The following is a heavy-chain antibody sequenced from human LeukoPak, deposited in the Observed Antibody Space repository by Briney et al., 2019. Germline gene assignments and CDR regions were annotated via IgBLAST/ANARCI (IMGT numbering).Heavy chain of an antibody. CDR2: MNPNSGNT. Sequence: ASVKVSCKASGYTFTSYDINWGRQATGQGLEWMGWMNPNSGNTGYEQKVQGRVTMTRNTSISTAYMELSSLRSEDTAVYYCAKRIDFWSGYCFDYWGQGTLVTVSP. CDR1: GYTFTSYD. CDR3: AKRIDFWSGYCFDY. D-gene: IGHD3-3*01. J-gene: IGHJ4*02. V-gene: IGHV1-8*01.